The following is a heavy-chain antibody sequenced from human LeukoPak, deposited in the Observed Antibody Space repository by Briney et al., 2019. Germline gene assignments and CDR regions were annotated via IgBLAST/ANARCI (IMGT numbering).Heavy chain of an antibody. J-gene: IGHJ4*02. D-gene: IGHD3-10*01. CDR3: TTPLGYYGSGSHYYFDY. CDR1: GFTFSHYW. CDR2: IKSKTDGGTT. V-gene: IGHV3-15*01. Sequence: PGGSLRLSCAASGFTFSHYWMSWVRQAPGKGLEWVGRIKSKTDGGTTDYAAPVKGRFTISRDDSKNTLYLQMNSLKTEDTAVYYCTTPLGYYGSGSHYYFDYWGQGTLVTVSS.